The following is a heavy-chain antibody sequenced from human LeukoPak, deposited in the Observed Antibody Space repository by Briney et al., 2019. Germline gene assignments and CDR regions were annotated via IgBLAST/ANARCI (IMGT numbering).Heavy chain of an antibody. Sequence: GGSLRLSCAASGFTFSSYEMNWVRQAPGKGPEWVSYISSSGSTIYYADSLTGRFTISRDNAKNSLYLQMNSLRAEDTAMYYCARRATTERGHSYGLDFWGQGTLVTISS. J-gene: IGHJ4*02. CDR3: ARRATTERGHSYGLDF. D-gene: IGHD5-18*01. V-gene: IGHV3-48*03. CDR1: GFTFSSYE. CDR2: ISSSGSTI.